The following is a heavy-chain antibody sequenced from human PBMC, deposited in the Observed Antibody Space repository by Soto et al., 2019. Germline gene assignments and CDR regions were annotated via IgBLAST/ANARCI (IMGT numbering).Heavy chain of an antibody. J-gene: IGHJ6*03. CDR1: GFTFGDYA. D-gene: IGHD2-2*01. CDR3: LRYPAALNYYYYYYMDV. V-gene: IGHV3-49*03. Sequence: GGSLRLSCTASGFTFGDYAMSWFRQAPGKGLEWVGFIRSKAYGGTTEYAASVKGRFTISRDDSKSIAYLQMNSLKTEDTAVYYCLRYPAALNYYYYYYMDVWGKGTTVTVSS. CDR2: IRSKAYGGTT.